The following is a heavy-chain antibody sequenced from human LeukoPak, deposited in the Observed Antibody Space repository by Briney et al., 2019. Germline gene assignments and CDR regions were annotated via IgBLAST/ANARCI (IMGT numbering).Heavy chain of an antibody. D-gene: IGHD3-16*01. J-gene: IGHJ4*02. CDR3: AKDLGGSFDY. CDR1: GFIFSSYG. CDR2: ISYDGSNK. V-gene: IGHV3-30*18. Sequence: PGRSLRLSCAASGFIFSSYGMHWVRQAPGKGLEWVAVISYDGSNKYYADSVKGRFTISRDNSKNTLYLQMDSLRAEDTAVYYCAKDLGGSFDYWGQGTLVTVSS.